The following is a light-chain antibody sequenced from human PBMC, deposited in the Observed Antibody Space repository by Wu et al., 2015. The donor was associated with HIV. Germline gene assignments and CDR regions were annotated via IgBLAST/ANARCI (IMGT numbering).Light chain of an antibody. CDR3: QQHNSYSYA. CDR2: RVS. J-gene: IGKJ2*01. CDR1: QEISDW. V-gene: IGKV1-5*03. Sequence: QMTQSPSTLSASVGDRVTITCRASQEISDWVAWYQHKPGKAPTLLIYRVSFREAGVPQRLSGSGSGTEFTLTITSLQPDDFATYYCQQHNSYSYAFGQGTKLEI.